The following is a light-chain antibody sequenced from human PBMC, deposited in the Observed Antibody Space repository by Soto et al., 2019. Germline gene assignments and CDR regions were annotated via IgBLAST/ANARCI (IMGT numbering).Light chain of an antibody. Sequence: QSALTQPASVSGSPGQSITISCTGTNSDIGAYNRVSWYQKYPGKAPKLMIYDVSNRPSGVSNRFSGSKSGNSASLTISGLQAEDEADYYCNSYTTSSTYVVGTGTKATVL. CDR1: NSDIGAYNR. J-gene: IGLJ1*01. CDR3: NSYTTSSTYV. CDR2: DVS. V-gene: IGLV2-14*01.